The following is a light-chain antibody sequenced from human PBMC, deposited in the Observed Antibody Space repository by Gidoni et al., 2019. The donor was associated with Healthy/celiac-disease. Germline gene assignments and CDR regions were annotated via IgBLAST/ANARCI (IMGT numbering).Light chain of an antibody. CDR2: GAS. J-gene: IGKJ2*01. CDR1: QSVSSN. Sequence: EIVMTQSPATLSVSPGERATLSRRASQSVSSNLAWYQQKPGQAPRRLIYGASTRATGIPARFSGSGSGTEFTLTISSLQSEDFAVYYCQQYNNWPLYTFGQGTKLEIK. V-gene: IGKV3-15*01. CDR3: QQYNNWPLYT.